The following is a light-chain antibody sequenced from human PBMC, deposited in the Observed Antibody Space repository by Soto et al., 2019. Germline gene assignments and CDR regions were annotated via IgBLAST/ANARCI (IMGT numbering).Light chain of an antibody. CDR3: SSYTSSSTPYV. Sequence: QSVLTQPASVSGSPGQSITISCTGTSSDVGGYNYVSWYQQHPGKAPKLMIYEVSNRPSGVSNRFSGSKSGNTASLTISGLQAKDEADYYCSSYTSSSTPYVFGTGTKVTAL. V-gene: IGLV2-14*01. CDR2: EVS. J-gene: IGLJ1*01. CDR1: SSDVGGYNY.